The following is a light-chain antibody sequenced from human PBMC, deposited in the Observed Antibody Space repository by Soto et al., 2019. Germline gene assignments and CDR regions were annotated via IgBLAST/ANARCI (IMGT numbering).Light chain of an antibody. CDR2: GAS. CDR1: QSASNNY. Sequence: IVLTQSPGTLSLSPGERATLSCRASQSASNNYLAWYQQKPGQAPRLLIYGASNRATGIPDRFSGSGSGTDFTLTISRLEPEDFAVYHCQQYGSSGTFGQGTKVDIK. V-gene: IGKV3-20*01. J-gene: IGKJ1*01. CDR3: QQYGSSGT.